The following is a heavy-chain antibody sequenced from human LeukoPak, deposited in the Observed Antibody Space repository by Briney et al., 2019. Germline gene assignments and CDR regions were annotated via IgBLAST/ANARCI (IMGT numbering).Heavy chain of an antibody. Sequence: GGSLRLSCAASGFTVSDKYMCWVRQAPGKGLEWVSVMYSRGDTYYADSVKGRFTFPRDISKNTLYLQMNGLTTEDTAMHYSARGAPQVQAAGVLASWGQGTLVTVSS. CDR1: GFTVSDKY. V-gene: IGHV3-53*01. D-gene: IGHD6-13*01. CDR3: ARGAPQVQAAGVLAS. J-gene: IGHJ5*02. CDR2: MYSRGDT.